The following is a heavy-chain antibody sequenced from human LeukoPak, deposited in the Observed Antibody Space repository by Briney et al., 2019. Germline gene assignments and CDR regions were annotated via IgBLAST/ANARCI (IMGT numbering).Heavy chain of an antibody. D-gene: IGHD6-13*01. CDR3: ARGRSAADDFDY. Sequence: ASVKVSCTASGYIFTSYGISWVRQAPGQGLEWMGWISTYNGNTKHAQKVQGRVTLTTDTSTSTAYMELRSLRGDDTAIYYCARGRSAADDFDYRGQGTLVTVSS. V-gene: IGHV1-18*01. J-gene: IGHJ4*02. CDR1: GYIFTSYG. CDR2: ISTYNGNT.